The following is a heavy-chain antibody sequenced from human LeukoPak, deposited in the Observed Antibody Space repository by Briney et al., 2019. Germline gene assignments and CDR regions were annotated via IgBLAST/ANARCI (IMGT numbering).Heavy chain of an antibody. D-gene: IGHD1-14*01. CDR1: GFTFTNYA. CDR3: AKSPTGNYYYGMDV. V-gene: IGHV3-23*01. CDR2: ISGSGIST. Sequence: GGSLRLSCAASGFTFTNYAMSWVRQAPGKGLEWVSAISGSGISTYYADSVKGRFTISRNNSKNTLSLQMNSLRAEDTAVYYCAKSPTGNYYYGMDVWGQGTTVTVSS. J-gene: IGHJ6*02.